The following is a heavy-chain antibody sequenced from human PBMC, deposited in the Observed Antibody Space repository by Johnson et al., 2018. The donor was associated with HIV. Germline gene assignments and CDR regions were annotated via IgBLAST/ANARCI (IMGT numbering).Heavy chain of an antibody. CDR3: AKVYGFDYGDYYDAFDI. Sequence: QVQLVESGGGVVQPGRSLRLSCAASGFTFSSYGMHWVRQAPGKGLEWVVVISYDGSNKYYVDSVKGRFTISRDNSKNTLYLQMNSLRSEDTALYYCAKVYGFDYGDYYDAFDIWGQGTMVTVSS. D-gene: IGHD4-17*01. CDR2: ISYDGSNK. J-gene: IGHJ3*02. CDR1: GFTFSSYG. V-gene: IGHV3-30*18.